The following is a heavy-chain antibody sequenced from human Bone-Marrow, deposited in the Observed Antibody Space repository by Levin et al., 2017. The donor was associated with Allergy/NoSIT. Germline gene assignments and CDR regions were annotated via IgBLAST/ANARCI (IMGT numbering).Heavy chain of an antibody. CDR2: VFYTGST. V-gene: IGHV4-61*08. D-gene: IGHD5-12*01. CDR3: ARVGYSGYDLRGAFDY. J-gene: IGHJ4*02. Sequence: SETLSLTCTVSGGSVGSGGYYWAWIRQPPGKGLESIGYVFYTGSTNCNPALKSRVTISVDTSKNQFSLRLRSVTAADTAVYYCARVGYSGYDLRGAFDYWGQGTLIAVSS. CDR1: GGSVGSGGYY.